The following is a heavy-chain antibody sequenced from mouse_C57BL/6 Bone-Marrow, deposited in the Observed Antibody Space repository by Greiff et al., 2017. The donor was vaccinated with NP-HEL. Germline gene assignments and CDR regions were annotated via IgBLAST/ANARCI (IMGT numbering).Heavy chain of an antibody. V-gene: IGHV1-50*01. CDR2: IDPSDSYT. Sequence: VQLQQPGAELVKPGASVKLSCKASGYTFTSYWMQWVKQRPGQGLEWIGEIDPSDSYTNYNQKFKGKATLTVDTSSSTAYMQLSSLTSEDSAVYYCARVGGAYWYFDVWGTGTTVTVSS. CDR1: GYTFTSYW. CDR3: ARVGGAYWYFDV. J-gene: IGHJ1*03.